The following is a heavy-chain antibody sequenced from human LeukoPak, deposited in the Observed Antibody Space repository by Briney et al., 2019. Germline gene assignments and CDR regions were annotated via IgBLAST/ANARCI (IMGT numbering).Heavy chain of an antibody. CDR1: GYTFTGYY. CDR2: INPNSGGT. Sequence: ASVKVSCKASGYTFTGYYMHWVRQAPGQGLEWMGWINPNSGGTNYAQKFQGRVTMTRDTSISTAYMELSRLRSDDTAVYYCARARRWLQLRGAFDIWGQGTMVTVSS. J-gene: IGHJ3*02. D-gene: IGHD5-24*01. V-gene: IGHV1-2*02. CDR3: ARARRWLQLRGAFDI.